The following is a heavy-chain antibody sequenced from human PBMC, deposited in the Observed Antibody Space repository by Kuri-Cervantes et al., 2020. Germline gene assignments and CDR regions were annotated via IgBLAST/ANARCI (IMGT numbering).Heavy chain of an antibody. V-gene: IGHV3-30*02. CDR1: GFTFSSYG. D-gene: IGHD3-10*01. J-gene: IGHJ6*02. CDR2: IWYDGSNK. Sequence: GESLKISCAASGFTFSSYGMHWVRQAPGKGLEWVAVIWYDGSNKYYADSVKGRFTIFRDNSKNTLCLQMNSLRAEDTAVYYCVMVRGVILTNYYGMDVWGQGTTVTVSS. CDR3: VMVRGVILTNYYGMDV.